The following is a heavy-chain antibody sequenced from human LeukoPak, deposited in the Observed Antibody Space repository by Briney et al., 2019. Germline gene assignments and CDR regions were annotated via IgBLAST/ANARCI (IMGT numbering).Heavy chain of an antibody. Sequence: GSLRLSCAASGFTFSSYSTNWVRQAPGKGLEWVPSISSSSSYIYYADSVKGRFTISRDNAKNSLYLQMNSLRAEDTAVYYCARTYIVATIRAFDIWGQGTMVTVSS. CDR2: ISSSSSYI. J-gene: IGHJ3*02. CDR1: GFTFSSYS. V-gene: IGHV3-21*01. CDR3: ARTYIVATIRAFDI. D-gene: IGHD5-12*01.